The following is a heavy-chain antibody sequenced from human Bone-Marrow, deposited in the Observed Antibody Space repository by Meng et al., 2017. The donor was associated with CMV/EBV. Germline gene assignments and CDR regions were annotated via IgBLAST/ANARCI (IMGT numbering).Heavy chain of an antibody. D-gene: IGHD1-14*01. CDR2: ISAYTGDT. J-gene: IGHJ4*02. CDR1: GYRFSSYS. V-gene: IGHV1-18*01. CDR3: ARGASPYNAAHETDI. Sequence: ASVKVSCKASGYRFSSYSINWVRQAPGQGPEWLGWISAYTGDTILTKRVQDRLTLTTDTSDRAYMELEDLRSDDTAVYYCARGASPYNAAHETDIWGQGTLVTVSS.